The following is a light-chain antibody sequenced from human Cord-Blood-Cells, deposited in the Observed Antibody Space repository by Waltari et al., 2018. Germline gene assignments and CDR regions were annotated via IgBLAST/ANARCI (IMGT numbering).Light chain of an antibody. J-gene: IGKJ1*01. Sequence: EIVMTQSPATLSASPGERATLSCRASQSVSSNLAWYQQKPGQAPRLLIYGASTRATGSPARFSGSGSGTEFTLTISSLQSEDFAVYYCQQYNNWPPWTFGQGTKVEIK. CDR2: GAS. CDR1: QSVSSN. V-gene: IGKV3-15*01. CDR3: QQYNNWPPWT.